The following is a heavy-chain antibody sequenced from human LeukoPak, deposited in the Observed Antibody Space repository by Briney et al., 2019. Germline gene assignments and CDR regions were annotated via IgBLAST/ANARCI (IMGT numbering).Heavy chain of an antibody. CDR3: ARERYTYYDILTGYYYGMDV. CDR1: GFTFSSYS. CDR2: ISSSSSTI. D-gene: IGHD3-9*01. Sequence: QPGGSLRLSCAASGFTFSSYSMNWVRQAPGKGLEWVSYISSSSSTIYYADSVKGRFTISRDNAKNSLYLQMNSLRAEDTAVYYCARERYTYYDILTGYYYGMDVWGQGTTVTVSS. V-gene: IGHV3-48*04. J-gene: IGHJ6*02.